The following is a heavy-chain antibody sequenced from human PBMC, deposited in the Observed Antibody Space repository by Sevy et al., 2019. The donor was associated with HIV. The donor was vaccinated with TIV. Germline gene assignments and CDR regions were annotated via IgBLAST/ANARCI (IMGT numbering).Heavy chain of an antibody. CDR1: GFTFSNYW. D-gene: IGHD2-2*01. J-gene: IGHJ6*02. CDR3: ARDCSSTTCLWGLDF. Sequence: GGSLRLSCAASGFTFSNYWMSWVRQAPGKGLEWVATIKKDGTGKYYVDSVRGRFTMSRDNAKNSLYLQMNSLRVEDKALYYCARDCSSTTCLWGLDFWGQGTTVTVSS. V-gene: IGHV3-7*03. CDR2: IKKDGTGK.